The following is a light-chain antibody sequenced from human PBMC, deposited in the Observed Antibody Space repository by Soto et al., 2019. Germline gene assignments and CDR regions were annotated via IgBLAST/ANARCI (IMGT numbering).Light chain of an antibody. J-gene: IGKJ1*01. Sequence: DIQMPQSPSTLFASVGDRVTITGRASQSISSWLAWYQQKPGKAPKLLIYDASSLESGVPSRFSGSGSGTEFTLTISSLQPDDVATYYCQQYNSYSWTLGQGTKVDI. V-gene: IGKV1-5*01. CDR2: DAS. CDR3: QQYNSYSWT. CDR1: QSISSW.